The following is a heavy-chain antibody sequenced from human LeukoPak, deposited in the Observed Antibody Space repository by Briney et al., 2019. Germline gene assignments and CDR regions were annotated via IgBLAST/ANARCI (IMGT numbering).Heavy chain of an antibody. CDR2: INPNSGGT. D-gene: IGHD2-2*02. CDR3: AVSPYCSSTSCYTTDAFDI. J-gene: IGHJ3*02. CDR1: GYTFTGYY. Sequence: ASVKVSCKASGYTFTGYYMHWVRQAPGQRLEWTGLINPNSGGTNSAQKFQGRVTMTRDTSISTAYMELSRLRSDDTAVYYCAVSPYCSSTSCYTTDAFDIWGQGTMVTVSS. V-gene: IGHV1-2*02.